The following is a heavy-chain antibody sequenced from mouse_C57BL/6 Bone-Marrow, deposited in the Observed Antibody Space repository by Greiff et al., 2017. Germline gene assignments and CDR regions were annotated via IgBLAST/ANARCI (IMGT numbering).Heavy chain of an antibody. D-gene: IGHD2-3*01. Sequence: DVMLVESGGDLVKPGGSLKLSCAASGFTFSSYGMSWVRQTPDKRLEWVATISSGGSYTYYPDSVQGRFTISRDNAKNTLYLQMSSLKSEDTAMYYCARRDGYYGNYFDYWGQGTTLTVSS. J-gene: IGHJ2*01. V-gene: IGHV5-6*02. CDR2: ISSGGSYT. CDR1: GFTFSSYG. CDR3: ARRDGYYGNYFDY.